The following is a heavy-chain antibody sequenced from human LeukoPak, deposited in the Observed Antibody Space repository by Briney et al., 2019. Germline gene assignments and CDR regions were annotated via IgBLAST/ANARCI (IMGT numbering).Heavy chain of an antibody. CDR1: GFTFDDYG. V-gene: IGHV3-20*04. CDR3: AREYDFWSGYPPRAMDV. D-gene: IGHD3-3*01. Sequence: GGSLRLSCAASGFTFDDYGMSWVRQAPGKGLEWVSGINWNGGSTGYADSVKGRFTISRDNAKNSLYPQMNSLRAEDTALYYCAREYDFWSGYPPRAMDVWGKGTTVTVSS. J-gene: IGHJ6*03. CDR2: INWNGGST.